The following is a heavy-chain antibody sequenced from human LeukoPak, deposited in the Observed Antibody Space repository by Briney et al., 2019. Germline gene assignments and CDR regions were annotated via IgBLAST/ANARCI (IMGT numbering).Heavy chain of an antibody. CDR3: ARDRSAPYYGSGSYLDY. Sequence: GASVKVSCKASGGTFSSYATSWVRQDPGQGLEWMGWINPNSGGTNYAQKLQGRVTMTTDTSTSTAYMELRSLRSDGTAVYYCARDRSAPYYGSGSYLDYWGQGTLVTVSS. CDR1: GGTFSSYA. CDR2: INPNSGGT. J-gene: IGHJ4*02. D-gene: IGHD3-10*01. V-gene: IGHV1-18*01.